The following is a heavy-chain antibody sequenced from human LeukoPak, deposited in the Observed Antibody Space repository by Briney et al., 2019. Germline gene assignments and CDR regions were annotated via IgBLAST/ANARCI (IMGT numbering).Heavy chain of an antibody. CDR1: GGSINNYL. J-gene: IGHJ4*02. CDR2: IYYSGAT. D-gene: IGHD6-13*01. V-gene: IGHV4-59*01. CDR3: ARGARGYSSSWPADY. Sequence: SGTLSLTCTVSGGSINNYLWNWIRQPPGKGLEWIGYIYYSGATNYNPSLKSRVTISVTTSKNQFSLKLNSVTAADTAVYYCARGARGYSSSWPADYWGQGTLVTVSS.